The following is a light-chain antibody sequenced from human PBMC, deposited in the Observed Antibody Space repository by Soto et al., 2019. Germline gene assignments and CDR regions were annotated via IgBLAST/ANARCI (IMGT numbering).Light chain of an antibody. CDR2: DVS. V-gene: IGKV3-15*01. Sequence: ETVMTQSPATLSVSPGERATLSCMASQSARISLGWYQQKPGQAPRLLIYDVSTRATGVPARFSGSGSGTEFTLTISSPQSEDVAVYYCQKYNNWPPTFGQGKRREIK. CDR1: QSARIS. CDR3: QKYNNWPPT. J-gene: IGKJ5*01.